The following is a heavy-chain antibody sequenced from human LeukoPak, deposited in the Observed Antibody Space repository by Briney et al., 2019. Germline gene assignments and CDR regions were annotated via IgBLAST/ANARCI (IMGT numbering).Heavy chain of an antibody. CDR3: ARIPPSPDYYDSSGYYDLGWWAFDY. J-gene: IGHJ4*02. CDR2: ISVYNGNT. V-gene: IGHV1-18*01. D-gene: IGHD3-22*01. Sequence: ASVKVSCKESGYTFTSYGISWVPETPGQGLGWMGRISVYNGNTNYAHKLQGRVTMTTDTSTSTAYMELRSLRSDDTAVYYCARIPPSPDYYDSSGYYDLGWWAFDYWGQGTLVTVSS. CDR1: GYTFTSYG.